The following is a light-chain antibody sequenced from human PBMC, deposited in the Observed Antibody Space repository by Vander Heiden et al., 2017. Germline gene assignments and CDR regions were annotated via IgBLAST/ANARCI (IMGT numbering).Light chain of an antibody. CDR2: DAS. J-gene: IGKJ2*01. V-gene: IGKV3-11*01. Sequence: EIVLTQSPATLSLSPGERATLSCRASQSVSSYLAWYQQKPGQAPRLLIYDASTLTISSLEPEDFAVYYCQQRSNWPPGYTFGQGTKLXIK. CDR3: QQRSNWPPGYT. CDR1: QSVSSY.